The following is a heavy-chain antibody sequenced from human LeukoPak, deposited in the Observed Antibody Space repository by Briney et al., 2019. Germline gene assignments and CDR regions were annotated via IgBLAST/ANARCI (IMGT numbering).Heavy chain of an antibody. CDR3: AKGQVFQCDY. V-gene: IGHV3-23*01. J-gene: IGHJ4*02. CDR2: ISGSGGST. CDR1: GFTFSSYG. Sequence: GGSLRLSCAASGFTFSSYGMSWVRQAPGKGLEWVSAISGSGGSTYYADSVKGRFTISRDNSRNTLYLQMNSLRAEDTAVYYCAKGQVFQCDYWGQGTLVTVSS. D-gene: IGHD2/OR15-2a*01.